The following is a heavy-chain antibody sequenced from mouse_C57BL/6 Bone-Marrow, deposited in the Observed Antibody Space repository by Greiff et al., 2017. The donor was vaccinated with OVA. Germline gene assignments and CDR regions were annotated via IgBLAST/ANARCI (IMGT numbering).Heavy chain of an antibody. CDR1: GYTFTDYY. V-gene: IGHV1-19*01. D-gene: IGHD2-5*01. J-gene: IGHJ2*01. CDR3: ATYYSNYCDY. Sequence: EVKVVESGPVLVKPGASVKMSCKASGYTFTDYYMNWVKQSHGKSLEWIGVINPYNGGTSYNQKFKGKATLTVDKSSSTAYMELNSLTSEDSAVYYCATYYSNYCDYWGQGTTLTVSS. CDR2: INPYNGGT.